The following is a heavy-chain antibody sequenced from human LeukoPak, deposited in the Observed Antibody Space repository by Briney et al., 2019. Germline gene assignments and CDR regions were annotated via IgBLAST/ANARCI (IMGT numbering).Heavy chain of an antibody. CDR2: IYYSGNT. V-gene: IGHV4-39*01. CDR1: GGSISSSAYY. CDR3: ARQPTAMGTFDY. Sequence: PSETLSLTCTVSGGSISSSAYYWGWIRQPPGKGLEWIGSIYYSGNTYYNPSLKSRVTISVDTSKNQFSLTLSSVTAADTAVYYCARQPTAMGTFDYWGQGTLVPVSS. J-gene: IGHJ4*02. D-gene: IGHD5-18*01.